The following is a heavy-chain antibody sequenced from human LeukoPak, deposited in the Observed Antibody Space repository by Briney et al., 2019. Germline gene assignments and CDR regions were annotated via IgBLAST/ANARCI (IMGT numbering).Heavy chain of an antibody. D-gene: IGHD3-16*01. CDR3: ARHALGDNSAFDI. V-gene: IGHV1-2*02. CDR1: GYTFTGYY. J-gene: IGHJ3*02. Sequence: GASVKVSCKASGYTFTGYYMHWVRQAPGQGLEWMGWINPNSGGTNYAQKFQGRVTMTRDTSISTAYMELSRLRSDDTAVYYCARHALGDNSAFDIWGQGTMVTVSS. CDR2: INPNSGGT.